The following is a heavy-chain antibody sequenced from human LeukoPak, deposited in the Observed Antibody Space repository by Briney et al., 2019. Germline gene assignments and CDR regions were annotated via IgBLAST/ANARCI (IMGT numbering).Heavy chain of an antibody. V-gene: IGHV1-18*01. Sequence: ASVKVSCKTSGYSFINYGITWVRQAPGQGLEWMGWISGYKANTNYAQKFQGRVTMTTDTFTSTAYMELRSLTSDDTAVYFCARDIWESSGFPYYFDYWGQGTLVTVSS. CDR2: ISGYKANT. CDR3: ARDIWESSGFPYYFDY. D-gene: IGHD6-19*01. J-gene: IGHJ4*02. CDR1: GYSFINYG.